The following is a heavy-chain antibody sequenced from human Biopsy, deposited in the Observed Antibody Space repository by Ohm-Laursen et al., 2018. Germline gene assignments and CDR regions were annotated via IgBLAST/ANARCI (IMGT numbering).Heavy chain of an antibody. CDR2: IWYDGSNK. Sequence: SLRLSCAASGFTFSSYGIHWVRQAPGKGLEWVAVIWYDGSNKYSADSVMGRFSISRDNSKNTVYLQMNSLRAADTAVYYCARDRYYGSESYYSHYNMDVWGQGTTVSVSS. J-gene: IGHJ6*02. V-gene: IGHV3-33*01. CDR3: ARDRYYGSESYYSHYNMDV. CDR1: GFTFSSYG. D-gene: IGHD3-10*01.